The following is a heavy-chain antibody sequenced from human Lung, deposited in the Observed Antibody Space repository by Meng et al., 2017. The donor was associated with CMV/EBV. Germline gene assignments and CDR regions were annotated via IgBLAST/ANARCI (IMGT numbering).Heavy chain of an antibody. CDR3: ATRMGTGYTSD. V-gene: IGHV3-21*01. Sequence: GESLKISCAASGFTFSGYSMNWVRQAPGKGLEWVSMISSSSRYIYYADPVKGRFTISRDNAENSLYLQMNNLRADDTAVYYCATRMGTGYTSDWGQGTLVTVSS. CDR2: ISSSSRYI. J-gene: IGHJ4*02. D-gene: IGHD6-19*01. CDR1: GFTFSGYS.